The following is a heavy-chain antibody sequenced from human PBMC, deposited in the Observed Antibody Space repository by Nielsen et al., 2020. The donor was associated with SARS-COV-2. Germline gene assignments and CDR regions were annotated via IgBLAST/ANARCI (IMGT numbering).Heavy chain of an antibody. D-gene: IGHD3-3*01. Sequence: SETLSLTCAVSDGSLSGHYWTWIRQPPGKGLEWIGEVSHSGSTNTNPSLKSRVTISVDTSKSQFSLKLRSVTAADTAAHYCARDGASGRFYDWLSHFDLWGRGTLVTVSS. CDR3: ARDGASGRFYDWLSHFDL. V-gene: IGHV4-34*01. CDR2: VSHSGST. J-gene: IGHJ2*01. CDR1: DGSLSGHY.